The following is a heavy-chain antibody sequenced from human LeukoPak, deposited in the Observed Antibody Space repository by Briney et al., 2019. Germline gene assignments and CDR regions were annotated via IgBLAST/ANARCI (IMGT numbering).Heavy chain of an antibody. J-gene: IGHJ4*02. V-gene: IGHV3-30*02. Sequence: PGGSLRLSCGASGFTFSSYAMNWVRQAPGKGLEWVAFIRYDGSNKYYADSVKGRFTISRDNSKNTLYLQMNSLRAEDTAVYYCARVYSVGFDYWGQGTLVTVSS. CDR2: IRYDGSNK. CDR3: ARVYSVGFDY. CDR1: GFTFSSYA. D-gene: IGHD1-26*01.